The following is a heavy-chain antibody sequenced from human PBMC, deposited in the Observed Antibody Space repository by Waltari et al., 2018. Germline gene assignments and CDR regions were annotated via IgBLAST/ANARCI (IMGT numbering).Heavy chain of an antibody. D-gene: IGHD2-2*01. Sequence: QVQLVQSGAEVKKPGSSVKVYCKASGGTFSSYAISWVRQAPGQGLEWMGGIIPIFGTANYAQKFQGRVTITADESTITAYMELSSLRSEDTAVYYCARESYCSSTSCYFYYYYGMDVWGQGTTVTVSS. CDR3: ARESYCSSTSCYFYYYYGMDV. J-gene: IGHJ6*02. CDR2: IIPIFGTA. CDR1: GGTFSSYA. V-gene: IGHV1-69*01.